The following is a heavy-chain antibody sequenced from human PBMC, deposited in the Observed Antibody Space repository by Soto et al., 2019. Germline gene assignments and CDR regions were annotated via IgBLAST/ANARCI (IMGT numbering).Heavy chain of an antibody. Sequence: GGSLRLSCAASGLTFSNAWMSWVRQAPGKGLEWVGRIKSKTDGGTTDYAAPVKGRFTISRDDSKNTLYLQMNSLKTEDTAVYYCTTDRRGATWSGFDPWGQGTLVTVSS. D-gene: IGHD1-26*01. J-gene: IGHJ5*02. CDR1: GLTFSNAW. CDR2: IKSKTDGGTT. CDR3: TTDRRGATWSGFDP. V-gene: IGHV3-15*01.